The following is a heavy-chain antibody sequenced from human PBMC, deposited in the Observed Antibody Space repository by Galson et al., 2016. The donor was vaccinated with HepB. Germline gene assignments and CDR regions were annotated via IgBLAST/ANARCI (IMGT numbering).Heavy chain of an antibody. J-gene: IGHJ4*02. CDR3: TTGYGDDQVPSRWGTDH. CDR1: GFTFKYVW. V-gene: IGHV3-15*01. CDR2: IRSQSDGAKT. Sequence: SLRLSCAASGFTFKYVWMSWVRPAPGKGLDWIGRIRSQSDGAKTDYAAPVAGRFTISRDDSKDTLYLEMDSLKTEDTAVYYCTTGYGDDQVPSRWGTDHWGLGTLVTVSS. D-gene: IGHD4-17*01.